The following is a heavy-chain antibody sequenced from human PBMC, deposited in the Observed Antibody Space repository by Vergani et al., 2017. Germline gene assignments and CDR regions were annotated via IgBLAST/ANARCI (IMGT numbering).Heavy chain of an antibody. J-gene: IGHJ4*02. Sequence: EVQLLESGGGLVQPGGSLRLSCAASGFTFSTYAMTWVRQAPGKGLEWVSTISSDGGSTYYADSVKGRFTISRDNAKNSRYLQMNSLRAEDTAVYYCARDLGFFRGQGTLVTVSS. CDR2: ISSDGGST. V-gene: IGHV3-23*01. CDR1: GFTFSTYA. D-gene: IGHD3-3*02. CDR3: ARDLGFF.